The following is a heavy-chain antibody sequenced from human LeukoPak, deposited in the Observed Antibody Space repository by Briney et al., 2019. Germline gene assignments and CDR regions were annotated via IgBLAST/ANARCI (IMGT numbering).Heavy chain of an antibody. Sequence: TGGSLRLSCAASGFTFSSYGMSWVRQAPGKRLEWVSAISGSGGSTYYADSVKGRFTISRDNSKNTLYLQMNSLRAEDTAVYYCAKWLQGDYYDSSGGGYYWGQGTLVTVSS. V-gene: IGHV3-23*01. CDR3: AKWLQGDYYDSSGGGYY. CDR2: ISGSGGST. D-gene: IGHD3-22*01. J-gene: IGHJ4*02. CDR1: GFTFSSYG.